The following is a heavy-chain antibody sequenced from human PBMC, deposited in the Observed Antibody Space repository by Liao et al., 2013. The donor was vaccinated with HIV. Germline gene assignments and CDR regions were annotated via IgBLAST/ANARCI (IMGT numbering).Heavy chain of an antibody. V-gene: IGHV4-39*07. CDR1: GGSIRSSKYY. CDR3: ARTHSSGSRLGLDY. J-gene: IGHJ4*02. CDR2: IFASGNS. D-gene: IGHD6-19*01. Sequence: QLQLQESGPGLVKPSETLSLTCTVSGGSIRSSKYYWGWIRQPPGKGLEWIGRIFASGNSNYNPSLKSRVTISVDTSKNQFSLKLNSVTAADTAVYYCARTHSSGSRLGLDYWGQGTLVTVSS.